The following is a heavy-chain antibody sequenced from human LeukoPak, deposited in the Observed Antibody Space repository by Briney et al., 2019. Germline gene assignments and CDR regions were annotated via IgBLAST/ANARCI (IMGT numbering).Heavy chain of an antibody. CDR2: IYYSGST. V-gene: IGHV4-59*01. CDR1: GGSISSYY. CDR3: ARYSSKQQLVRSLDAFDI. D-gene: IGHD6-13*01. J-gene: IGHJ3*02. Sequence: EASETLSLTCTVSGGSISSYYWSWIRQPPGKGLEWIGYIYYSGSTNYNPSLKSRVTISVDTSKNQFSLKLSSVTAADTAVYYCARYSSKQQLVRSLDAFDIWGQGTMVTVSS.